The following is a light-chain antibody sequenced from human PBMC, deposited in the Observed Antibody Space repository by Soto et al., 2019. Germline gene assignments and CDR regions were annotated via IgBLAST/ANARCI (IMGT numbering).Light chain of an antibody. CDR3: MQALQTPPYT. CDR2: LGS. V-gene: IGKV2-28*01. J-gene: IGKJ2*01. CDR1: RSLLHSNGHIY. Sequence: EIVMTQSPLSRPVTLGESASISCRSSRSLLHSNGHIYLDWYLQKPGQSPQLLIYLGSNRASGVPDRFSGSGSGTDFTLKISRVEAEDVGVYYCMQALQTPPYTFGQGTTLEIK.